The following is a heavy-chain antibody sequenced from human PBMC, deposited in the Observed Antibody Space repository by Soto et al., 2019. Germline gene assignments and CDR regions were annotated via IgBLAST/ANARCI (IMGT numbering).Heavy chain of an antibody. V-gene: IGHV1-18*01. CDR2: ISAYNGNT. J-gene: IGHJ6*02. CDR1: GDSFASYG. CDR3: ARGTYLTYYYYYGMDV. D-gene: IGHD2-21*01. Sequence: GAPLKVSCKASGDSFASYGSRWARQAPGKGLEWMGWISAYNGNTNYAQKLQGRVTMTTDTSTSTAYMELRSLRSDDTAVYYCARGTYLTYYYYYGMDVWGQGTTVTVSS.